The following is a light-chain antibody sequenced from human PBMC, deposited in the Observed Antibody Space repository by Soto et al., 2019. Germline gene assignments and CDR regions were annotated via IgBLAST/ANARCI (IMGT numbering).Light chain of an antibody. CDR1: QSISSN. V-gene: IGKV3-15*01. CDR3: HQYNNWPPWT. J-gene: IGKJ1*01. CDR2: GAS. Sequence: EIVMTQSPATLCVSPGERATLSCRASQSISSNLAWYQQKPGQAPRLLIFGASTRATGIPARFSGSGSGTEFTLTISSLQSEDFAVYYCHQYNNWPPWTFGQGTKVDIK.